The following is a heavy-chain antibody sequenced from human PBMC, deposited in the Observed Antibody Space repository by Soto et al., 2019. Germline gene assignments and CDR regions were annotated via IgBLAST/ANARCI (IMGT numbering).Heavy chain of an antibody. V-gene: IGHV1-2*02. D-gene: IGHD2-2*01. CDR3: ARVWGSNVVVVPAALGPGY. CDR1: GHTFTGYY. J-gene: IGHJ4*02. Sequence: ASVKVSCKASGHTFTGYYMHWVRQAPGQGLEWMGWINPNSGGTNYAQKFQGRVTMTRDTSISTAYMELSRLRSDDTAVYYCARVWGSNVVVVPAALGPGYWGQGTLVTVSS. CDR2: INPNSGGT.